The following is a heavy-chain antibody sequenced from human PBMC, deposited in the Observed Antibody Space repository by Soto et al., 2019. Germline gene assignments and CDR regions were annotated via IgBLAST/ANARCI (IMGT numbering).Heavy chain of an antibody. D-gene: IGHD5-18*01. CDR1: GGSFSGYY. V-gene: IGHV4-34*01. CDR3: ARGQGYSYGLDY. J-gene: IGHJ4*02. Sequence: ASETLSLTCAVYGGSFSGYYWSWIRQPPGKGLEWIGEINHSGSTNYNPSLKSRVTISVDTSKNQFSLKLSSVTAADTAVYYCARGQGYSYGLDYWGTGTLVTVSS. CDR2: INHSGST.